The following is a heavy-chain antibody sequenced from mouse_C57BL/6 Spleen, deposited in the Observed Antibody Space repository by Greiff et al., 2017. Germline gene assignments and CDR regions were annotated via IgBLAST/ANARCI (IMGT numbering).Heavy chain of an antibody. Sequence: EVQLVESGAELVRPGASVKLSCTASGFNIKDDYMHWVKQRPEQGLEWIGWIDPENGDTEYASKFQGKATITADTSSNTAYLQLSSLTSEDTAVYYCTTRGSPFAYWGQGTLVTVSA. J-gene: IGHJ3*01. CDR2: IDPENGDT. D-gene: IGHD1-1*01. V-gene: IGHV14-4*01. CDR3: TTRGSPFAY. CDR1: GFNIKDDY.